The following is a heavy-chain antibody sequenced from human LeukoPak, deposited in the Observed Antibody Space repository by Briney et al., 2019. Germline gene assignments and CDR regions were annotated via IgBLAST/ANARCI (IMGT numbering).Heavy chain of an antibody. Sequence: PGESLKISCEASGYTLVNYWIGWVRQMPGKGLEWMGIIFPGDSDTKYTPSFEGQVTISVDRSINTAYLQWSSLKASDTAMYYCARPYLGHGEEGPLFDYWGQGTQVTVSS. J-gene: IGHJ4*02. CDR2: IFPGDSDT. V-gene: IGHV5-51*01. D-gene: IGHD1-26*01. CDR1: GYTLVNYW. CDR3: ARPYLGHGEEGPLFDY.